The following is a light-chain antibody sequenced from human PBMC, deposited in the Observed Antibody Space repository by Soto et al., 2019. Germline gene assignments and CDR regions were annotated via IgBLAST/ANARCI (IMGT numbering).Light chain of an antibody. Sequence: EVVLTQSPSTLSFFPVGRATLSFVASQSVRSYLAWYQQKPGQAPRLLIYGASTRATGIPARFSGSGSGTEFTLTISSLQSEDFAVYYCQQYNNWPRTFGQGTKVDIK. CDR1: QSVRSY. CDR3: QQYNNWPRT. V-gene: IGKV3-15*01. J-gene: IGKJ1*01. CDR2: GAS.